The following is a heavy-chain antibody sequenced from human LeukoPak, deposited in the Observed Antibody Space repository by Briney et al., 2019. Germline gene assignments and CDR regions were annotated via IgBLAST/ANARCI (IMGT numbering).Heavy chain of an antibody. CDR2: ISAYNGNT. Sequence: ASVKVSCKASGYTFTSYGISWVRQAPGQGLEWMGWISAYNGNTNYAQKLQGRVTMTTNTSTSTAYMELRSLRSDDTAVYYCASRVSDYGSGSFESDAFDIWGQGTMVTVSS. V-gene: IGHV1-18*01. CDR3: ASRVSDYGSGSFESDAFDI. D-gene: IGHD3-10*01. J-gene: IGHJ3*02. CDR1: GYTFTSYG.